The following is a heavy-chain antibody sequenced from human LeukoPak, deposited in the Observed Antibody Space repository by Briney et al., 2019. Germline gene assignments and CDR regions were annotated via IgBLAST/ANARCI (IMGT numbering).Heavy chain of an antibody. CDR1: GFTSSSYE. J-gene: IGHJ4*02. V-gene: IGHV3-48*03. Sequence: PGGSLRLSCAASGFTSSSYEMNWVRQAPGKGLEWVSYIGSSGSTIYYADSVKGRFTISRDNAKNSLYLQMNSLRAEDTAVYYCAGGNDYVWGSYRPGFYWGQGTLVTVSS. D-gene: IGHD3-16*02. CDR2: IGSSGSTI. CDR3: AGGNDYVWGSYRPGFY.